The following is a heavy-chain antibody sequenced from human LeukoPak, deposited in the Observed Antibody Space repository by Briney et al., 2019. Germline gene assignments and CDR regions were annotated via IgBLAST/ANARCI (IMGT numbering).Heavy chain of an antibody. CDR1: GFTFSNYV. Sequence: GGSLRLSCAASGFTFSNYVMSWVRQAPGKGLEWVSGISASGGGTYYADSVKGRFTISRDNAKNSLYLQMNSLRAEDTAVYYCASLGYCSSTSCYRGFAFDIWGQGTMVTVSS. V-gene: IGHV3-23*01. J-gene: IGHJ3*02. CDR2: ISASGGGT. D-gene: IGHD2-2*01. CDR3: ASLGYCSSTSCYRGFAFDI.